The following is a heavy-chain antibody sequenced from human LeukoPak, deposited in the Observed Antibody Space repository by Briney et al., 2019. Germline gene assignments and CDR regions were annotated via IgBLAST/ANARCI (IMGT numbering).Heavy chain of an antibody. V-gene: IGHV3-9*01. CDR3: AKDIGSAGYSYGTATDY. CDR2: ISWNSGSI. CDR1: GFTFDDYA. Sequence: GGSLRLSCAASGFTFDDYAMHWVRQAPGKGLEWVSGISWNSGSIGYADSVKGRFTISRDNAKNSLYLQMNSLRAEDTALYYCAKDIGSAGYSYGTATDYWGQGTLVTVSS. D-gene: IGHD5-18*01. J-gene: IGHJ4*02.